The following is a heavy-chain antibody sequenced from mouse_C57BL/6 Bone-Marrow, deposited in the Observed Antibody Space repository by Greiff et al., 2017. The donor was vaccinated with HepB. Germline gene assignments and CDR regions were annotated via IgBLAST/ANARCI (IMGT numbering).Heavy chain of an antibody. V-gene: IGHV3-6*01. J-gene: IGHJ2*01. Sequence: EVKLVESGPGLVKPSQSLSLTCSVTGYSITSGYYWNWIRQFPGNKLEWMGYISYDGSNNYNPSLKNRISITRDTSKNQFFLKLNSVTTEDTATYYCARPYYDYDGYYFDYWGQGTTLTVSS. D-gene: IGHD2-4*01. CDR1: GYSITSGYY. CDR2: ISYDGSN. CDR3: ARPYYDYDGYYFDY.